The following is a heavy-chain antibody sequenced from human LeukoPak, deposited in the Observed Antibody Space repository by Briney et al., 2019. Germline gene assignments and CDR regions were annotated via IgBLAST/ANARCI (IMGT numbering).Heavy chain of an antibody. Sequence: GGSLRLSCAASGFTFSNYAMRWVRQAPGKGLEWVSTISGSGGSAYYADSVKGRFTISRDNSKNTLYLQMSSLRAEDTAVYYCAKELASGDDAFDIWGQGTLVTVSA. CDR2: ISGSGGSA. J-gene: IGHJ3*02. CDR1: GFTFSNYA. D-gene: IGHD2-15*01. CDR3: AKELASGDDAFDI. V-gene: IGHV3-23*01.